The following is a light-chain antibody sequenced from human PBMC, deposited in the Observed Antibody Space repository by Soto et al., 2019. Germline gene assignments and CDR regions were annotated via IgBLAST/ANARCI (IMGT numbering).Light chain of an antibody. V-gene: IGKV3-11*01. CDR1: QSINNY. CDR3: QQRGNWPLT. J-gene: IGKJ4*01. CDR2: DAS. Sequence: EIVLTQSPATLSLSPGERATLSCRASQSINNYVAWYQQTPGQAPRLLIYDASNSATGIPARFSGTGSGTDFTLTISSLEPDDFALYFCQQRGNWPLTFGGGTKV.